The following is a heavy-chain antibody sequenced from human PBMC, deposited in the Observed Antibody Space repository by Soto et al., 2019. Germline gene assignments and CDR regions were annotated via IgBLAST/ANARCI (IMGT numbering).Heavy chain of an antibody. V-gene: IGHV4-59*01. D-gene: IGHD3-3*01. CDR2: IYYSGST. CDR3: ARAGFLGVVTEFDY. CDR1: GGSISSYY. Sequence: SETLSLTCTVSGGSISSYYWSWIRQPPGKGLEWIGYIYYSGSTNYNPSLKSRVTISVDTSKNQFSLKLSSVTAADTAVYYCARAGFLGVVTEFDYWGQGTLVTVSS. J-gene: IGHJ4*02.